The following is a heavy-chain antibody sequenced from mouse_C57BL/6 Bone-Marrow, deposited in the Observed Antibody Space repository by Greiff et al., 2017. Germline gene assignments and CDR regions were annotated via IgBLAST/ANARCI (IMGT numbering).Heavy chain of an antibody. CDR1: GYTFTSYW. D-gene: IGHD1-1*01. Sequence: VQLQQPGAELVKPGASVKMSCKASGYTFTSYWITWVKQRPGQGLEWIGDIYPGSGSTNYNEKFKSKATLTVDTSSSTAYMQLRSLTSEDSAVYFCASRGSSPDWFAYWGQGTLVTVSA. CDR3: ASRGSSPDWFAY. CDR2: IYPGSGST. J-gene: IGHJ3*01. V-gene: IGHV1-55*01.